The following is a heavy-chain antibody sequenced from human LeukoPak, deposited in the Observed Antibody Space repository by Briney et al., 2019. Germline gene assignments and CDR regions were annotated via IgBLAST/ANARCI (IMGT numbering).Heavy chain of an antibody. CDR2: ISSSGSTI. Sequence: GGSLRLSCAGSGFTFSSYDMNWVRQAPGKGLEWVSYISSSGSTIYYADSVKGRFTISRDNAKNSLYLQMNSLRAEDTAVYYCAREWAPYCGGDCYSFDYWGQGTLVTVSS. CDR3: AREWAPYCGGDCYSFDY. D-gene: IGHD2-21*02. CDR1: GFTFSSYD. V-gene: IGHV3-48*04. J-gene: IGHJ4*02.